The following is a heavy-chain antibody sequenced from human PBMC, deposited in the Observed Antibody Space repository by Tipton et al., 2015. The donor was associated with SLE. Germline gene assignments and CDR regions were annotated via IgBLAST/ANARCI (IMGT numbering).Heavy chain of an antibody. J-gene: IGHJ3*02. CDR3: AKEGSGVFDI. CDR1: GFIFGSYV. CDR2: ISGIGGST. Sequence: SLRLSCAASGFIFGSYVMSWVRQAPGKGLEWVSTISGIGGSTYYADSVKGRFTISRDNSKNTLYLQMSSLRREDTAVYYCAKEGSGVFDIWGQGTMVTVSS. V-gene: IGHV3-23*01.